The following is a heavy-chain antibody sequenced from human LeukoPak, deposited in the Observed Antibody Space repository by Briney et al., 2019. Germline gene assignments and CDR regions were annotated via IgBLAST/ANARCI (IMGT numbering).Heavy chain of an antibody. Sequence: ASVKVSCKASGYTFTSYGISWVRQAPGQGLEWMGWISAYNGNTNYAQKLQGRVTMTTDTSTSTAYMELRSLRSDDTAVYYCARDWVRLGYDILTGLFDYWGQGTLVTVPS. V-gene: IGHV1-18*04. D-gene: IGHD3-9*01. CDR1: GYTFTSYG. J-gene: IGHJ4*02. CDR2: ISAYNGNT. CDR3: ARDWVRLGYDILTGLFDY.